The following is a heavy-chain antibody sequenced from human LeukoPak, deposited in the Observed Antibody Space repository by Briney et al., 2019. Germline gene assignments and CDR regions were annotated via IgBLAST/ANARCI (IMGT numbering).Heavy chain of an antibody. CDR2: INPNSGGT. CDR3: ARSSGARGVIDY. D-gene: IGHD3-10*01. CDR1: GYTFTGYY. Sequence: GASVKVSCKASGYTFTGYYTHWVRQAPGQGLEWMGWINPNSGGTNYAQKFQGRVTMTRDTSISTAYMELSRLRSDDTAVYYCARSSGARGVIDYWGQGTLVTVSS. J-gene: IGHJ4*02. V-gene: IGHV1-2*02.